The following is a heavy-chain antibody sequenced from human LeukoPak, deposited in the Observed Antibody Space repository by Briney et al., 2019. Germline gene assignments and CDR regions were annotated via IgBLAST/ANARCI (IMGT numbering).Heavy chain of an antibody. V-gene: IGHV1-69*05. D-gene: IGHD3-10*01. CDR3: ARGPTGAPRRSYFDY. Sequence: GSSVKVSCKASGGTFSSYAISWVRQAPGQGLEWVGGIIPIFGTANYAQKFHGRVTITTDESTSTAYMELSSLRSEDTAVYYCARGPTGAPRRSYFDYWGQGTLVTVSS. CDR2: IIPIFGTA. J-gene: IGHJ4*02. CDR1: GGTFSSYA.